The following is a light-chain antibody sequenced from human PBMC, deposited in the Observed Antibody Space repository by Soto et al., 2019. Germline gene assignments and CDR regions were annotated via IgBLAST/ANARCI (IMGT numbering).Light chain of an antibody. Sequence: QSALTQPASVSGSPGQSITISCTGTSSDVGGYNYVSWYQQHPGKAPKLMIYDVSNRPSGVSNRFSGSKSGNTASLTISGLQAEDEADYYFSSYTISSFYVFGTGTKLTVL. V-gene: IGLV2-14*01. CDR2: DVS. CDR3: SSYTISSFYV. CDR1: SSDVGGYNY. J-gene: IGLJ1*01.